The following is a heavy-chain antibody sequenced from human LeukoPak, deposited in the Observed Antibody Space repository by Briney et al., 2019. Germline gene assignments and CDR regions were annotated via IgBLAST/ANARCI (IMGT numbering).Heavy chain of an antibody. CDR3: ARESKGRSKIDY. V-gene: IGHV3-23*01. D-gene: IGHD4-17*01. Sequence: PGGSLRLSCAASGFTFSSYAMSWVRQAPGKGLEWVSAISGSGGSTYYADSVKGRFTISRDNSKNTLYLQMNSLRAEDTSVYYCARESKGRSKIDYWGQGTLVTVSS. CDR2: ISGSGGST. CDR1: GFTFSSYA. J-gene: IGHJ4*02.